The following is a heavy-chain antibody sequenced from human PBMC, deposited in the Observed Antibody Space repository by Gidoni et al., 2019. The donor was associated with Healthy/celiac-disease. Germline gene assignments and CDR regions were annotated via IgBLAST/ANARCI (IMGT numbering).Heavy chain of an antibody. Sequence: QVQLQESGPGLVKPSETLSLTCTVSGGSISSYYWSWIRQPPGKGLEWIGYIYYSGSTNYNPSLKSRVTISVDTSKNQFSLKLSSVTAADTAVYYCARGGYVVDYWGQGTLVTVSS. CDR3: ARGGYVVDY. D-gene: IGHD5-12*01. J-gene: IGHJ4*02. CDR2: IYYSGST. CDR1: GGSISSYY. V-gene: IGHV4-59*01.